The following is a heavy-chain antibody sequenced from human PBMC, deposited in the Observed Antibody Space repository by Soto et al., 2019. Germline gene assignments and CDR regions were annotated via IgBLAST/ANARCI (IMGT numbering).Heavy chain of an antibody. CDR1: GGSVNNRNYD. CDR2: VYYTGST. CDR3: ARDLRAGRGRSGLRNCIDL. V-gene: IGHV4-61*01. Sequence: SESLSLACTVYGGSVNNRNYDWSWIRQPPGKELEWIGYVYYTGSTYSNPSLKSRLTLTIDTSKNQFSLNLTSVTAADTAVYYWARDLRAGRGRSGLRNCIDLWGQVSRVTFSS. D-gene: IGHD2-15*01. J-gene: IGHJ5*02.